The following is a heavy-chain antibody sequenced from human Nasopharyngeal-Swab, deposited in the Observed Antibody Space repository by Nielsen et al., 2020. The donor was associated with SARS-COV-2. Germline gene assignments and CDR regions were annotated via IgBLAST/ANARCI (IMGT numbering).Heavy chain of an antibody. Sequence: GESLKISCAASGFTFSSYDMHWVRQATGKGLEWVSAIGTAGDTYYPGSVKGRFTISRENAKNSLYLQTNSLRAGDTAVYYCARGPVDTAMARGLFDYWGQGTLVTVSS. CDR2: IGTAGDT. CDR3: ARGPVDTAMARGLFDY. D-gene: IGHD5-18*01. J-gene: IGHJ4*02. CDR1: GFTFSSYD. V-gene: IGHV3-13*01.